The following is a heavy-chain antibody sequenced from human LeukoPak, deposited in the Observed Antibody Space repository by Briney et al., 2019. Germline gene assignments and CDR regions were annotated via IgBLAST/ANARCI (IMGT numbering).Heavy chain of an antibody. CDR3: ARTGRGYDFWSGSYYYMDV. CDR1: GFTFNSYA. V-gene: IGHV3-23*01. D-gene: IGHD3-3*01. Sequence: GGSPRLSCAASGFTFNSYAMSWVRQAPGKGLEWVSAISGSDGNTYYADSVKGRFTISRDDAKNSLYLQMNSLRAEDTAVYYCARTGRGYDFWSGSYYYMDVWGKGTTVTVSS. J-gene: IGHJ6*03. CDR2: ISGSDGNT.